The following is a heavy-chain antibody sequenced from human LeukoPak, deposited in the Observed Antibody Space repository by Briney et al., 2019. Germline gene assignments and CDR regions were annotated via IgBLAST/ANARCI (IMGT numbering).Heavy chain of an antibody. J-gene: IGHJ5*01. CDR2: ISSSGGNT. CDR1: GFTFTNYA. Sequence: GGSLRLSCAASGFTFTNYAMSWVRQAPGKGLEWVSTISSSGGNTYYADSVKGRFSISRDNSKNILSLLMNSLTAEDTAVYYCANPLSHRNWFDSWGQGTPVTVSS. CDR3: ANPLSHRNWFDS. V-gene: IGHV3-23*01.